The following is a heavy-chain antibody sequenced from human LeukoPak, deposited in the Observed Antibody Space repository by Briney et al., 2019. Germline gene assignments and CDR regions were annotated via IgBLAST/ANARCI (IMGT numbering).Heavy chain of an antibody. V-gene: IGHV5-51*01. CDR3: ARHAIASSSSSWFDP. J-gene: IGHJ5*02. Sequence: TGESLKISCKGSGYSFTSYWIGWVRRMPGKGLEWMGIIYPGDSDTRYSPSFQGQVTISADKSISTAYLQWSSLKASDTAMYYCARHAIASSSSSWFDPWGQGTLVTVSS. CDR1: GYSFTSYW. CDR2: IYPGDSDT. D-gene: IGHD6-6*01.